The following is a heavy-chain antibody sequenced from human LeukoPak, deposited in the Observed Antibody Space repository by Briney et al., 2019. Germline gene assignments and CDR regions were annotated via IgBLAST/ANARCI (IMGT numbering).Heavy chain of an antibody. D-gene: IGHD6-19*01. CDR3: AAYGIAVSALDY. J-gene: IGHJ4*02. CDR2: IKLDGSEK. CDR1: GIRFSTAW. V-gene: IGHV3-7*05. Sequence: GGSLRLSCAASGIRFSTAWMSWVRQAPGKGLEWVANIKLDGSEKYYVDSVKDRFTISRDNAKNSLYLQMNSLRAEDTAVYYCAAYGIAVSALDYWGQGTLVTVSS.